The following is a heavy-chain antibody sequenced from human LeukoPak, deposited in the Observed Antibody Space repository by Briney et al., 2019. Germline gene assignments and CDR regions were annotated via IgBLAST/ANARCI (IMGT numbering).Heavy chain of an antibody. CDR2: IYYSGST. Sequence: SETLSLTCAVYGGSFSGYYWSWIRQPPGKGLEWIGYIYYSGSTYYNPSLKSRVTISVDTSKNQFSLKLSSVTAADTAVYYCARAGYYDSSGYYQTEEYFQHWGQGTLVTVSS. J-gene: IGHJ1*01. CDR1: GGSFSGYY. CDR3: ARAGYYDSSGYYQTEEYFQH. V-gene: IGHV4-34*09. D-gene: IGHD3-22*01.